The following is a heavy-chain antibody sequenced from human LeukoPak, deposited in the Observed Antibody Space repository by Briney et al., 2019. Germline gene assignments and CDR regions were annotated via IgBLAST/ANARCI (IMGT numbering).Heavy chain of an antibody. CDR1: GGSISGYH. V-gene: IGHV4-59*01. D-gene: IGHD3-9*01. CDR3: ARAFLNYDILTGYSPPAEYFQH. CDR2: VYYSGSI. Sequence: SETLSLTCTVSGGSISGYHWSWIRQPPGKGLEYIGYVYYSGSINYNPSLKSRVTISVDRSKNQFSLKLSSVTAADTAVYYCARAFLNYDILTGYSPPAEYFQHWGQGTLVTVSS. J-gene: IGHJ1*01.